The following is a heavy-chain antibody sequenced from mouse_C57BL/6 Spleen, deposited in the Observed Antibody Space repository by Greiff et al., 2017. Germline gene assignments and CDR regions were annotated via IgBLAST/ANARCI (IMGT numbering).Heavy chain of an antibody. J-gene: IGHJ3*01. D-gene: IGHD1-1*01. Sequence: VQLQQSGAELARPGASVKLSCKASGYTFTSYGISWVKQRTGQGLEWIGEIYPRSGNTYYNEKFKGKATLTADKSSSTAYMELRSLTSEDSAVYFCARRESSPFAYWGQGTLGTVSA. CDR1: GYTFTSYG. CDR3: ARRESSPFAY. CDR2: IYPRSGNT. V-gene: IGHV1-81*01.